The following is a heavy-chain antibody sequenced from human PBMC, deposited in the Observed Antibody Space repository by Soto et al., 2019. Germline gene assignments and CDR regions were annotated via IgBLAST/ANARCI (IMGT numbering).Heavy chain of an antibody. CDR1: GFTFDDYA. J-gene: IGHJ3*02. Sequence: EVQLVESGGGLVQPGRSLRLSCAASGFTFDDYAMHWVRQAPGKGLEWVSGISWNSGSIGYADSVKGRFTISRENAKNSLYLQMNSLRAEDTALYYCAKDIFEVAASLGGAFDIWGQGTMVTVSS. CDR3: AKDIFEVAASLGGAFDI. V-gene: IGHV3-9*01. CDR2: ISWNSGSI. D-gene: IGHD2-15*01.